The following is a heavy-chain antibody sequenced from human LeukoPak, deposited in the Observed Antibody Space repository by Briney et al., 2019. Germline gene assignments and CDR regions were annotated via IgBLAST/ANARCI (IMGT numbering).Heavy chain of an antibody. Sequence: GGSLRLSCAASGFLFSTYSMNWVRRAPGKGLEWVSYISSSSSTIYHADSVKGRFTISRDNAKNSLYLQMNSLRDEDTAIYYCARDRYDSSGYIFDYWGQGTLVTVSS. CDR1: GFLFSTYS. CDR3: ARDRYDSSGYIFDY. D-gene: IGHD3-22*01. V-gene: IGHV3-48*02. CDR2: ISSSSSTI. J-gene: IGHJ4*02.